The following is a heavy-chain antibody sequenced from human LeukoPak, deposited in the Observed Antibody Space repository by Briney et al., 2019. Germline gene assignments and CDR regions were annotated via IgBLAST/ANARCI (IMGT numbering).Heavy chain of an antibody. D-gene: IGHD5-24*01. CDR2: VNHSGST. J-gene: IGHJ4*01. CDR3: ARGEGARDGYNYAGPFYFDY. V-gene: IGHV4-34*01. Sequence: SETLSLTCAVYGGPFSDYYWSWIRQPPGKGLEWIGKVNHSGSTNYSPSLKSRVTISIDTSKNQFSLKLNSMTAADTAVYYCARGEGARDGYNYAGPFYFDYWGHGTLVTVSS. CDR1: GGPFSDYY.